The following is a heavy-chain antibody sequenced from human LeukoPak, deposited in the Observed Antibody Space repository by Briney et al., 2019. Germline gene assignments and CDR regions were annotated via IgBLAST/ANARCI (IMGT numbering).Heavy chain of an antibody. J-gene: IGHJ4*02. Sequence: GGSLRLSCAASGFTFSNAWMSWVRQAPGKGLEWVSAISGSGGSTYYADSVKGRFTISRDNSKNTLYLQMNSLRAEDTAVYYCAKDDSSGYSVPLFDYWGQGTLVTVSS. CDR3: AKDDSSGYSVPLFDY. CDR1: GFTFSNAW. V-gene: IGHV3-23*01. D-gene: IGHD3-22*01. CDR2: ISGSGGST.